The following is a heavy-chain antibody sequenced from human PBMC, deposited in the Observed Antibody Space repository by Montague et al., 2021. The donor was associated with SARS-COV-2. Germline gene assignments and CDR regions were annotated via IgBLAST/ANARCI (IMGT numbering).Heavy chain of an antibody. V-gene: IGHV6-1*01. D-gene: IGHD2-21*02. CDR2: TYYRSKWYN. Sequence: CAISGDSVSSNIATWNWIRQSPSRGLEWLGRTYYRSKWYNDYAVSVKSRVVINPDTSNNRISLQLNSVTPEDTAVYYCARACCGGDCYFYCYFDLWGRGTLVTVSS. CDR3: ARACCGGDCYFYCYFDL. J-gene: IGHJ2*01. CDR1: GDSVSSNIAT.